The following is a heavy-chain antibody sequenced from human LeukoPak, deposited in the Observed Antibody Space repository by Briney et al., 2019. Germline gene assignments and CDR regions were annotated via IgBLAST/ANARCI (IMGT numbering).Heavy chain of an antibody. Sequence: GRSLRLSCAASGFTLSHYYMSWVRQAPGKGLEWVSSINDSGGSTYYADSVKGRFTVSRDNSKNTLYLQMNSLRSEDTAVYYCAKKYGLGSYYFDYWGQGTLVTVSS. J-gene: IGHJ4*02. V-gene: IGHV3-23*01. CDR3: AKKYGLGSYYFDY. CDR2: INDSGGST. CDR1: GFTLSHYY. D-gene: IGHD3-10*01.